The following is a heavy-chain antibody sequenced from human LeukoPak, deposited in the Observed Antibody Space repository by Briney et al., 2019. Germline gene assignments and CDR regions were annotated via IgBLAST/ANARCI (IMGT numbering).Heavy chain of an antibody. CDR2: IHHSGNT. V-gene: IGHV4-38-2*02. CDR3: ARTNWNPGDY. CDR1: GLSTTTNYN. D-gene: IGHD1-1*01. Sequence: SEALSLTCTVSGLSTTTNYNWGWTRQPPGKGLEWIGSIHHSGNTFHNPSLRSRVLMSIDTSKNQFSLRLSSVTAADTAVYFCARTNWNPGDYWGQGMLVTVSS. J-gene: IGHJ4*02.